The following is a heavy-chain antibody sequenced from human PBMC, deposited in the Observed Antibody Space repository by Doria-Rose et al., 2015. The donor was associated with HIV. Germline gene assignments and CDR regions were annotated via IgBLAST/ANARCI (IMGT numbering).Heavy chain of an antibody. CDR2: IFSDDER. CDR1: GVSLSSPGMG. D-gene: IGHD6-13*01. Sequence: QVTLKESGPVPVKPTETLTLTCTVSGVSLSSPGMGVSWIRQPPGKALEWLANIFSDDERSYKTSLKSRLTIFRGTSKSQVVLTMTDMDPVDTATYYCARIKSSGWYHKYYFDFWGQGTLVIVSA. V-gene: IGHV2-26*01. J-gene: IGHJ4*02. CDR3: ARIKSSGWYHKYYFDF.